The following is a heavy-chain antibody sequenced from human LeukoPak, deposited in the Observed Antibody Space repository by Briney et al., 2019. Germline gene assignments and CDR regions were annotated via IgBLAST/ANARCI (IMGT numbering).Heavy chain of an antibody. CDR2: IYYSGST. Sequence: SETLSLTCTVSGGSISSSSYYWGWIRQPPGKGLEWIGSIYYSGSTYYNPSLKSRVTISADTSKNQFSLKLSSVTAADTAVYYCARYYYDSSGYCFDYWGQGTLDTVSS. CDR1: GGSISSSSYY. V-gene: IGHV4-39*01. D-gene: IGHD3-22*01. J-gene: IGHJ4*02. CDR3: ARYYYDSSGYCFDY.